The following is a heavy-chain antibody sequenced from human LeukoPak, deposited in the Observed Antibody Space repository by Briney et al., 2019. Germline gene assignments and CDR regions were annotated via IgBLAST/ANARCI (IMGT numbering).Heavy chain of an antibody. Sequence: GASVKVSCKVSGYTFTGYYMHWVRQAPGQGLEWMGWINPNSGGTNYAQKFQGRVTMTRDTSISTAYMELSRLRSDDTAVYYCARGYYDSSGYSTIDAFDIWGQGTMVTVSS. CDR1: GYTFTGYY. J-gene: IGHJ3*02. CDR2: INPNSGGT. V-gene: IGHV1-2*02. CDR3: ARGYYDSSGYSTIDAFDI. D-gene: IGHD3-22*01.